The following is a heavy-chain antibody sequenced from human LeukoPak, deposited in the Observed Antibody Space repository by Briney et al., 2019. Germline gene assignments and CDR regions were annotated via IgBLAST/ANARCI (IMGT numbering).Heavy chain of an antibody. Sequence: PGGSLRLSCAASGFTFSSYEMNWVRQAPGKGLEWVSVIYSGGSTYYADSVKGRFTISRDNSKNTLYLQMNSLRAGDTAVYYCATLWFGNTDYWGQGTLVTVSS. V-gene: IGHV3-53*01. CDR3: ATLWFGNTDY. D-gene: IGHD3-10*01. J-gene: IGHJ4*02. CDR1: GFTFSSYE. CDR2: IYSGGST.